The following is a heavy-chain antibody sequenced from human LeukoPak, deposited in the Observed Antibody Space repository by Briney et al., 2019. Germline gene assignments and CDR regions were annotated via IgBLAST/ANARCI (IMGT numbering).Heavy chain of an antibody. CDR1: GFTFSDYG. J-gene: IGHJ3*02. V-gene: IGHV3-30*02. CDR3: AKARTYYYDSADAFDI. Sequence: GGSLRLSCAASGFTFSDYGMDWVRQAPGKGLEWVAFIRYDGSIKYYTDSVKDRFTISRDNSRNTLYLQMNSLRAEDTAVYYCAKARTYYYDSADAFDIWGQGTMVTVSS. CDR2: IRYDGSIK. D-gene: IGHD3-22*01.